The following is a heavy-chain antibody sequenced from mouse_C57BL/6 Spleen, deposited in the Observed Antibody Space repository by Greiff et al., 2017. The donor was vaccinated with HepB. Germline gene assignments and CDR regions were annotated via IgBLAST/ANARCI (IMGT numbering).Heavy chain of an antibody. V-gene: IGHV1-22*01. CDR1: GYTFTDYN. Sequence: EVQLQQSGPELVKPGASVKMSCKASGYTFTDYNMHWVKQRHGKSLEWIGYINPNNGGTSYNQKFKSKATVTVNKSSRTAYMELRSLTSEDSAVYYCASYGVFAYLGQGTLVTVSA. CDR2: INPNNGGT. CDR3: ASYGVFAY. J-gene: IGHJ3*01. D-gene: IGHD1-1*01.